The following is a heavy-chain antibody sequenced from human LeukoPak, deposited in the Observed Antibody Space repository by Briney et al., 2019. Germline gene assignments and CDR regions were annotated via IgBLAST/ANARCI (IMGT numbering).Heavy chain of an antibody. D-gene: IGHD3-22*01. CDR2: ISSSSSTI. J-gene: IGHJ3*02. Sequence: GGSLRLSCAASGFIFSSYSMNWVRQAPGKGLEWVSYISSSSSTIYYADSVKGRFTISRDNAKNSLYLQMNSLRAEDTAVYYCARDRGLGGYYDSSGDDAFDIWGQGTMVTVSS. CDR3: ARDRGLGGYYDSSGDDAFDI. V-gene: IGHV3-48*01. CDR1: GFIFSSYS.